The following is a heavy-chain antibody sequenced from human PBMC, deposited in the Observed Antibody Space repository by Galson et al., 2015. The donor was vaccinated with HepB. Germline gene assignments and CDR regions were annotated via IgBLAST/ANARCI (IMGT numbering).Heavy chain of an antibody. CDR2: IRSEAKNYAT. Sequence: SLRLSCAASGFSFSGSAMHWVRQASGKGLEWLGRIRSEAKNYATTYAESVRGRFTISRDDSESTAYLQMNSLKTEDTAVYYCVSPHCSGWTTCYWDYWGQGTLVTVSS. CDR3: VSPHCSGWTTCYWDY. CDR1: GFSFSGSA. D-gene: IGHD2-15*01. J-gene: IGHJ4*02. V-gene: IGHV3-73*01.